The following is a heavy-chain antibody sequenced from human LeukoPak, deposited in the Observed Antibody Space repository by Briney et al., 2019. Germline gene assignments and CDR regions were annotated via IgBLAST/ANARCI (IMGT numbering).Heavy chain of an antibody. Sequence: GASVKVSCKASGYTFTSYDINWVRQATGQGLEWMGWMNPNSGNTGYAQKFQGRVTMTRNTSISTAYMELSSLRSEDTAVYYCARGQRQWFGELLQNTYYYYYYYMDVWGKGTTVTISS. CDR3: ARGQRQWFGELLQNTYYYYYYYMDV. J-gene: IGHJ6*03. V-gene: IGHV1-8*02. CDR2: MNPNSGNT. D-gene: IGHD3-10*01. CDR1: GYTFTSYD.